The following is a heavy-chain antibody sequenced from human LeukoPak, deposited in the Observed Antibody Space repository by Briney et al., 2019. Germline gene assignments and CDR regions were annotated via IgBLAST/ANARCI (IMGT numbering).Heavy chain of an antibody. CDR3: ARGNTHYYGSGSIDY. V-gene: IGHV3-53*01. CDR1: GFTVSSNY. J-gene: IGHJ4*02. D-gene: IGHD3-10*01. Sequence: GGSLRLSCAASGFTVSSNYMSWVRQAPGKGLECVSVIYRGGSTYYADSVKGRFTISRDNSKNTLYLQMNSLRAEDTAVYYCARGNTHYYGSGSIDYWGQGTLVTVSS. CDR2: IYRGGST.